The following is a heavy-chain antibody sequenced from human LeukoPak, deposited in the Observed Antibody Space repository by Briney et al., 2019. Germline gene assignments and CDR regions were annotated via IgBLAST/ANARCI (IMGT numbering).Heavy chain of an antibody. D-gene: IGHD5-18*01. CDR3: ARAVSADTAMVYFDY. Sequence: PGGSLRLSCAASGFTFRNYAMYWVRQAPGKGLEWVSYISNSGSIIYYADSVKGRFTVSRDNAKDSLYLQMNSLRAEDTAVYYCARAVSADTAMVYFDYWGQGTLVTVSS. J-gene: IGHJ4*02. CDR1: GFTFRNYA. CDR2: ISNSGSII. V-gene: IGHV3-48*04.